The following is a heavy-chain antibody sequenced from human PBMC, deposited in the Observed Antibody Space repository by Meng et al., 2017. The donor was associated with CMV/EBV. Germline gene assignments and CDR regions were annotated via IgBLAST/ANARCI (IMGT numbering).Heavy chain of an antibody. CDR2: ISSSSSYI. CDR1: GFTFSSYS. CDR3: ARGSSSSYYYYGMDV. J-gene: IGHJ6*02. V-gene: IGHV3-21*01. D-gene: IGHD6-6*01. Sequence: GGSLRLSCAASGFTFSSYSMNWVRQAPGKGLEWVSSISSSSSYIYYADSVKGRFTISRDNAKNSPYLQMNSLRAEDTAVYYCARGSSSSYYYYGMDVWGQGTTVTVSS.